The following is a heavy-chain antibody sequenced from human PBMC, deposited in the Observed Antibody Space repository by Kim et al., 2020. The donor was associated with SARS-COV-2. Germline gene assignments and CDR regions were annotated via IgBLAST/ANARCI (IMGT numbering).Heavy chain of an antibody. D-gene: IGHD3-10*01. V-gene: IGHV1-46*01. CDR3: AHLQSANYYGSGSHDDY. CDR1: GYTFTSYY. J-gene: IGHJ4*02. Sequence: ASVKVSCKASGYTFTSYYMHWVRQAPGQGLEWMGIINPSGGSTSYAQKFQGRVTMTRDTSTSTVYMELSSLRSEDTAVYYCAHLQSANYYGSGSHDDYWGQGTLVTVSS. CDR2: INPSGGST.